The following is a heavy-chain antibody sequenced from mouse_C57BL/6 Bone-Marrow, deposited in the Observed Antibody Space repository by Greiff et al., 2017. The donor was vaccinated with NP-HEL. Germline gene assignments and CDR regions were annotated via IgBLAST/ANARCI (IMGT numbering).Heavy chain of an antibody. Sequence: EVKLMESGGGLVQPGGSLKLSCAASGFTFSDYGMAWVRQAPRKGPEWVAFISNLAYSIYYADTVTGRFTISRENAKNTLYLEMSSLRSEDTAMYYCARRVIQGDAMDYWGQGTSVTVSS. V-gene: IGHV5-15*01. J-gene: IGHJ4*01. CDR3: ARRVIQGDAMDY. CDR2: ISNLAYSI. CDR1: GFTFSDYG.